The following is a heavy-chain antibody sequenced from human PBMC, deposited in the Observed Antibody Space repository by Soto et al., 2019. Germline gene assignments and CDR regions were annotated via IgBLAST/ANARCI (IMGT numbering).Heavy chain of an antibody. CDR2: FDPEDGET. CDR1: GYTLTELS. CDR3: ATTYYYGSGSYSAGYYFDY. D-gene: IGHD3-10*01. J-gene: IGHJ4*02. V-gene: IGHV1-24*01. Sequence: GASVKVSCKVSGYTLTELSMHWVRQAPGKGLEWMGGFDPEDGETIYAQKFQGRVTMTEDTSTDTAYMELSSLRSEDTAVYYCATTYYYGSGSYSAGYYFDYWGQGTLVTVSS.